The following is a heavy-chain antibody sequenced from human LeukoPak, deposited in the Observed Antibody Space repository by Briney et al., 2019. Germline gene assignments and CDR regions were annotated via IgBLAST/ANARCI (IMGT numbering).Heavy chain of an antibody. J-gene: IGHJ5*02. CDR1: GFTVSSNY. CDR2: IYSGGST. CDR3: ARGTYSSGWYEGGNWFDP. Sequence: GGSLRLSCAASGFTVSSNYMSWVRQAPGKGLEWVSVIYSGGSTYYADSVKGRFTISRDNAKNSLYLQMNSLRAEDTAVYYCARGTYSSGWYEGGNWFDPWGQGTLVTVSS. V-gene: IGHV3-66*01. D-gene: IGHD6-19*01.